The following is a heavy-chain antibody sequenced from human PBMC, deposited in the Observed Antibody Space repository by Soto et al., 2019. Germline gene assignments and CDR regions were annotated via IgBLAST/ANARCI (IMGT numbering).Heavy chain of an antibody. D-gene: IGHD3-9*01. J-gene: IGHJ4*02. Sequence: QVQLVQSGAEVKKPGSSVKVSCKASGGTFNNHAINWVRQAPGQGLEWMGGIIPIFGTSNYAQKFQGRVSMTWDTSLKTAYLELSSLMSEDTAVYYCARPPGYISDWYYFDLWGQGTQVTVSS. CDR2: IIPIFGTS. V-gene: IGHV1-69*06. CDR3: ARPPGYISDWYYFDL. CDR1: GGTFNNHA.